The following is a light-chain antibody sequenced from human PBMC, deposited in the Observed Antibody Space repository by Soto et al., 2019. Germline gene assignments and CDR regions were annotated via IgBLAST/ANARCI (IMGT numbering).Light chain of an antibody. Sequence: EIVLTQSPATLSLSPGERATLSCRASQSVSSYLAWYQQKPGQAPRLLIYDASNRATGIPARFSGSGSGTDFTHTISSLETEDFAVYYCQQRSNWLTFGGGTKVEIK. J-gene: IGKJ4*01. V-gene: IGKV3-11*01. CDR2: DAS. CDR3: QQRSNWLT. CDR1: QSVSSY.